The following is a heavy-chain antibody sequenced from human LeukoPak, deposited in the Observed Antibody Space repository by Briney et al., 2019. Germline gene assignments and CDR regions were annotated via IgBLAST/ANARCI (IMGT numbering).Heavy chain of an antibody. CDR3: ASGDIPARSYYYYGMDV. J-gene: IGHJ6*02. D-gene: IGHD7-27*01. V-gene: IGHV1-18*01. CDR1: GYTFTSYG. Sequence: ASVKVSCKASGYTFTSYGISWVRQAPGQGLEWMGWISAYNGNTHYAQKLQGRVTMTTDTSTSTAYMELRSLRSGDTAVYYCASGDIPARSYYYYGMDVWGQGTTVTVSS. CDR2: ISAYNGNT.